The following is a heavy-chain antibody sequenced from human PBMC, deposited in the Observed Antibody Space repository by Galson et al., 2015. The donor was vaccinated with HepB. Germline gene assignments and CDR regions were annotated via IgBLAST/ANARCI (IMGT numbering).Heavy chain of an antibody. D-gene: IGHD3-3*01. V-gene: IGHV1-2*06. Sequence: SVKVSCKASGYTFTGYYIHWVRQAPGQGLEWMGRINPHNGGANYAQKFQGRVTMTRDTSINTAYMELSRLRSDDTAVYHCARGPLYYEFWGGSDYWGQGTLVTVSS. CDR1: GYTFTGYY. J-gene: IGHJ4*02. CDR2: INPHNGGA. CDR3: ARGPLYYEFWGGSDY.